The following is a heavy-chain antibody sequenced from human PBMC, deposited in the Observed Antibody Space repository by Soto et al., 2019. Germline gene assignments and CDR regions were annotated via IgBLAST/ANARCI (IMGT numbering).Heavy chain of an antibody. D-gene: IGHD4-17*01. V-gene: IGHV3-30-3*01. J-gene: IGHJ1*01. CDR2: ISYDGSSK. Sequence: QVQLVESGGGVVQPGRSLRLSCAASGFTFSNYGMHWVRQAPGKELEWGALISYDGSSKDYADSVKGRFTISRDNSKSTLFLQMNSLRVEDTAVYYCARGGYGDSHAEYFQHWGQGTLVTVSS. CDR1: GFTFSNYG. CDR3: ARGGYGDSHAEYFQH.